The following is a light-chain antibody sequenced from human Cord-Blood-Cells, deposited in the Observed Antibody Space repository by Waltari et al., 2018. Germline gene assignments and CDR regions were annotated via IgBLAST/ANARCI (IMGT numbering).Light chain of an antibody. J-gene: IGKJ2*03. CDR2: WAF. CDR3: QQYYSTPYS. Sequence: DIVMTQSPESLAVSLGERATINCKSSQSVLYSSNNKNYLAWYQQKPGQPPKLLIYWAFTRESEVPDRSSGSGSATDFTLSISSLQAEDVAVYYCQQYYSTPYSFGHGTKLEIK. V-gene: IGKV4-1*01. CDR1: QSVLYSSNNKNY.